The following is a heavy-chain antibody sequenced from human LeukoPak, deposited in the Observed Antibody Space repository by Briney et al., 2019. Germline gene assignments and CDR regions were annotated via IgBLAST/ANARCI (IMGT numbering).Heavy chain of an antibody. CDR1: GGSISSYY. J-gene: IGHJ4*02. CDR2: VFSSGST. Sequence: SETLSLTCTVSGGSISSYYWSWIRQPPGKGLEWIGYVFSSGSTTYNPSLKSRVTISVDTSKNQFSLELSSVTAADTAMYYCTRRRRDGYSFDLWGQGTLVTVSS. V-gene: IGHV4-59*01. CDR3: TRRRRDGYSFDL. D-gene: IGHD5-24*01.